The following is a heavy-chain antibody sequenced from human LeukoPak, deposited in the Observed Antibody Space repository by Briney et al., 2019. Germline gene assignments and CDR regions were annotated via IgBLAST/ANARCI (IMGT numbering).Heavy chain of an antibody. J-gene: IGHJ4*02. V-gene: IGHV4-39*01. D-gene: IGHD6-25*01. Sequence: SETLSLTCTVSGGSISSTSYYWGWIRQPPGKGLEWIGSIYYSGSTYYNPSLKSRVTISVDTSKNQFSLKLSSVTAADTAVYYCARQRGPEDYWGQGTLVTVSS. CDR3: ARQRGPEDY. CDR2: IYYSGST. CDR1: GGSISSTSYY.